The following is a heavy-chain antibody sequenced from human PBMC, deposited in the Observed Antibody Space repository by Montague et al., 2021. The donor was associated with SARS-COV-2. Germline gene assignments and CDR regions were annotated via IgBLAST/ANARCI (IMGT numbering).Heavy chain of an antibody. CDR3: ARLRGDYGGTYDTFDI. V-gene: IGHV4-39*01. J-gene: IGHJ3*02. CDR1: GGSISSRSYY. Sequence: ETLSLTCTVSGGSISSRSYYWGWIRQPPGKGLEWIGSIDYSGSTYYNPSVKSRVTISVDTSKNQFSLKLSSVTAADTAVYYCARLRGDYGGTYDTFDIWGQWTMVNVSS. CDR2: IDYSGST. D-gene: IGHD4-23*01.